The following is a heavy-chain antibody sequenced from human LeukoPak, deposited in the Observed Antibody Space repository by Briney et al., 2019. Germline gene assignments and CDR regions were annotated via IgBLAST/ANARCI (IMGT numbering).Heavy chain of an antibody. CDR2: INAGNGNT. J-gene: IGHJ6*02. Sequence: ASVKVSCKASGYTFTSYAMHWVRQAPGQRLEWMGWINAGNGNTKYSQKFRGRVTITRDTSASTAYMELSSLRSEDTAVYYCARDLAGYCSSTSCYDLYYYYGMDVWGQGTTVTVSS. V-gene: IGHV1-3*01. D-gene: IGHD2-2*03. CDR3: ARDLAGYCSSTSCYDLYYYYGMDV. CDR1: GYTFTSYA.